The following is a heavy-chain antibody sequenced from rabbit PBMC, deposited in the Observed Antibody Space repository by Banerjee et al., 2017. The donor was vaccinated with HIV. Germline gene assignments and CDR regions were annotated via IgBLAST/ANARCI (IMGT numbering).Heavy chain of an antibody. V-gene: IGHV1S45*01. Sequence: QEQLEESGGDLVKPEGSLTLTCTASGFSFSSSYYMCWVRHAPGKGLEWIGCIYAGSSGSTYYASWAKGRFTITKTSSTTVTLQMTSLTAADTATYFCARCTYAYAFDPWGQGTLVTVS. CDR1: GFSFSSSYY. D-gene: IGHD6-1*01. CDR2: IYAGSSGST. J-gene: IGHJ2*01. CDR3: ARCTYAYAFDP.